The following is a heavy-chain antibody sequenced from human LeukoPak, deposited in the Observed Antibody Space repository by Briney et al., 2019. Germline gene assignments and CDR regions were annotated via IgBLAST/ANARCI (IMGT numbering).Heavy chain of an antibody. CDR3: ARLPRYSSGWYLLDY. V-gene: IGHV4-39*01. Sequence: SETLSLTCTVSGGSISTNDYYWGWIRQPPGKGLEWIGNIYYSGSTYYNPSLRSRVTVSVDTSKNQFSLKLSSVTAADTAVYYCARLPRYSSGWYLLDYWGQGTLVAVSS. CDR2: IYYSGST. D-gene: IGHD6-19*01. J-gene: IGHJ4*02. CDR1: GGSISTNDYY.